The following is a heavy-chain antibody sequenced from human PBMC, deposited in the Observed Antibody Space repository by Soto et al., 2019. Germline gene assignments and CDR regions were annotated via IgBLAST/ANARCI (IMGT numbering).Heavy chain of an antibody. CDR1: GGSISDFY. V-gene: IGHV4-59*01. CDR3: ARGSLSTVTANAFDV. J-gene: IGHJ3*01. D-gene: IGHD2-21*02. CDR2: MYYSGST. Sequence: QVQLQESGPGLVKPSETLSLTCTVSGGSISDFYWSWIRQPPGKALEWIGYGYMYYSGSTYYNPYLEGRVSISVDPSNNQFSLRLSSVTAADTAVYYGARGSLSTVTANAFDVWGPGAPVTVSS.